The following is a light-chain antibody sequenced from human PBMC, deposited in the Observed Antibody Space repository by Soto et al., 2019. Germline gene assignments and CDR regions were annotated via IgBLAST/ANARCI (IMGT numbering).Light chain of an antibody. CDR1: QRIANNF. CDR2: GAS. J-gene: IGKJ2*01. CDR3: QQYGRSPFT. V-gene: IGKV3-20*01. Sequence: EVVLTQSPVTLSLSPGERATLSCRASQRIANNFLAWFRQKPGQPPTLLIYGASTRASGIPDRFSGSGSGTDFALTISRLEPGDFAVYYCQQYGRSPFTFGQGTKLQIK.